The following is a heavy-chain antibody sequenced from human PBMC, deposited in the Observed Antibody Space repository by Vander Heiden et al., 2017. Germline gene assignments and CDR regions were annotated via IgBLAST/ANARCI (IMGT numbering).Heavy chain of an antibody. CDR1: ACIFSSYG. J-gene: IGHJ4*02. Sequence: QEQLVESGGGVVQPGRSLRLSCAASACIFSSYGMHWVRQAPGKGLEWVAVISSDGSNKYYADSVNGRFTIYRDNSKNTLYLQVNSLRAEDTAVYYCAKDQGNSGCSDYWGQGTLVTVSS. CDR3: AKDQGNSGCSDY. CDR2: ISSDGSNK. D-gene: IGHD6-19*01. V-gene: IGHV3-30*18.